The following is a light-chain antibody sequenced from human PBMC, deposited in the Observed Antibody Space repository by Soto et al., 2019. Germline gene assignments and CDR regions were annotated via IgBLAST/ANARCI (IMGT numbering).Light chain of an antibody. CDR2: GAS. J-gene: IGKJ1*01. CDR1: QSVGSN. Sequence: EIVMTQSPATLSVSPGERATLSGRASQSVGSNLAWYQQKPGQAPRLLIYGASTRATGIPARFSGSGSGTEFTLTISSLQSEDFAVYYCQQYDNWLRTFGQGTKVEIK. CDR3: QQYDNWLRT. V-gene: IGKV3-15*01.